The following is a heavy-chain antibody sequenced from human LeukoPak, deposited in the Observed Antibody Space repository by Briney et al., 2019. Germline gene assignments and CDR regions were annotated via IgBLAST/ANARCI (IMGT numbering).Heavy chain of an antibody. CDR2: IWYDGSSI. V-gene: IGHV3-33*01. J-gene: IGHJ6*02. CDR1: GFIFSSYD. D-gene: IGHD2-2*01. Sequence: PGTSLRLSCAASGFIFSSYDMHWVRQAPGKGLEWVAVIWYDGSSIYHAASVKGRFTISRDNSKNTVYPQMNSLRAEDTAVYYCARDPSDCSTTSCYGALSYYYTMDVWGQGTTVTVSS. CDR3: ARDPSDCSTTSCYGALSYYYTMDV.